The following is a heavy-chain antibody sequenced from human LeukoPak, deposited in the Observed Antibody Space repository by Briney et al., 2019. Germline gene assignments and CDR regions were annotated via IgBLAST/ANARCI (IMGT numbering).Heavy chain of an antibody. CDR3: VTDVVMATSHDAFDI. D-gene: IGHD3-16*02. CDR2: ISHDGSDK. Sequence: PGGSLRLSCAASGFTFSSYGMHWVRQAPGEGLEWVAVISHDGSDKYCVDSVKGRFTISRDNSKNTLYLQMNSLRAEDTAVYYCVTDVVMATSHDAFDIWGQGTMVTVSS. CDR1: GFTFSSYG. V-gene: IGHV3-30*03. J-gene: IGHJ3*02.